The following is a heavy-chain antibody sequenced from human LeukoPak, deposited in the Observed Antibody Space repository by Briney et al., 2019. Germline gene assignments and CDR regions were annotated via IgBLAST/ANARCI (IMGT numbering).Heavy chain of an antibody. CDR1: GFTFRSYA. Sequence: GGSLRLSCAASGFTFRSYAMTWVRQAPGKGLDWVSGISDSGVSTYYADSVKGRFTISRDNSKNTLYLQVNSLRAEDTAVYYCAKGGKWDVTPFDYWGQGTLVTVSS. D-gene: IGHD1-26*01. CDR3: AKGGKWDVTPFDY. J-gene: IGHJ4*02. CDR2: ISDSGVST. V-gene: IGHV3-23*01.